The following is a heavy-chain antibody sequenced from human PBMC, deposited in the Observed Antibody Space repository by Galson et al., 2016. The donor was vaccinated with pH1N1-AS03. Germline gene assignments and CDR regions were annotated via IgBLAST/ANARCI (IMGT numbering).Heavy chain of an antibody. D-gene: IGHD6-13*01. CDR3: AKDRSSWPPGWGSVDS. Sequence: SLRLSCATSGFTFSSYGMTWVRQAPGKGLEWVSSISVTGGSTYYADSVKGRFTISRDHSKNTLYLQMSSLRAEDTAVYYCAKDRSSWPPGWGSVDSWGQGTQVPGS. J-gene: IGHJ4*02. CDR2: ISVTGGST. V-gene: IGHV3-23*01. CDR1: GFTFSSYG.